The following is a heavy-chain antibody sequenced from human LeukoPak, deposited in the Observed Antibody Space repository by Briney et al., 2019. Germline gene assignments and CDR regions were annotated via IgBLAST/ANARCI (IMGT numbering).Heavy chain of an antibody. D-gene: IGHD3-10*01. V-gene: IGHV4-34*01. CDR2: INQGGRT. CDR3: ARGKRVWFGELMTSFSYFYIDV. Sequence: PSGTLSLTCAVNGGSFSDYLWTWIRQSPGKGLEWIGEINQGGRTNFNPSLKSRVTISADRSKYHFSLTLRSVTAADTAVYYSARGKRVWFGELMTSFSYFYIDVWGRGTTVIVSS. J-gene: IGHJ6*03. CDR1: GGSFSDYL.